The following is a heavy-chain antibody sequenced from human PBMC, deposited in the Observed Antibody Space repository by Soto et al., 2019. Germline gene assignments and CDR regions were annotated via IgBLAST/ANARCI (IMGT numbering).Heavy chain of an antibody. V-gene: IGHV1-18*01. CDR3: ARHNRDGYNHFDY. CDR1: CYTFASYV. Sequence: GASVKDSCRASCYTFASYVISWVLQAPGQGLEWMGWISANNDNTNYAQKLQGRVTMTTDTSTSTAYMELRSLRSDDTAVYYCARHNRDGYNHFDYWGQGTLVTVSS. J-gene: IGHJ4*02. D-gene: IGHD5-12*01. CDR2: ISANNDNT.